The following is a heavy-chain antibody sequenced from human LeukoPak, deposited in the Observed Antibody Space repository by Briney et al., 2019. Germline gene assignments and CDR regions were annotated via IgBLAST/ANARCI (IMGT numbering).Heavy chain of an antibody. CDR1: GFTLSSHW. V-gene: IGHV3-7*01. D-gene: IGHD1-7*01. CDR2: IKQDGSEK. Sequence: GGSLRLSCAASGFTLSSHWMSWVRQAPGKGLEWVANIKQDGSEKYYVDSVKGRFTISRDNAKNSMYLQMNSLRAEDTAVYYCARWEIRGTAHQLDYWGQGTLVTVSS. CDR3: ARWEIRGTAHQLDY. J-gene: IGHJ4*02.